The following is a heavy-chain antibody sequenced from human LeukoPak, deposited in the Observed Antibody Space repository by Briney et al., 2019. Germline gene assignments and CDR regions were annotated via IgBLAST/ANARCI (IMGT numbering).Heavy chain of an antibody. CDR3: ARTSMVRGVINWFDP. D-gene: IGHD3-10*01. Sequence: SETLAPTCTVPGGTITNYYWSWIRQPPGKGLEFIGYIYSSGSTYYNPSLTSRVTISVDTSKNQFSLKLSSVTAADTAVYYCARTSMVRGVINWFDPWGQGTLVTVSS. J-gene: IGHJ5*02. CDR2: IYSSGST. CDR1: GGTITNYY. V-gene: IGHV4-59*01.